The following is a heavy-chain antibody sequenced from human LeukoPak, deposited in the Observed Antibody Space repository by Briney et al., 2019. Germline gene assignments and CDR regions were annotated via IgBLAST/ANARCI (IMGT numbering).Heavy chain of an antibody. CDR1: GGSISSYY. Sequence: SETLSLTCTVSGGSISSYYWSWIRQPPGKGLEWIGYIYYSGSTNYNPSLKSRVTISVDTSKNQFSLKLSSVTAADTAVYYCAWDYDSRGYYDYWGQGTLVTVSS. V-gene: IGHV4-59*01. CDR3: AWDYDSRGYYDY. J-gene: IGHJ4*02. D-gene: IGHD3-22*01. CDR2: IYYSGST.